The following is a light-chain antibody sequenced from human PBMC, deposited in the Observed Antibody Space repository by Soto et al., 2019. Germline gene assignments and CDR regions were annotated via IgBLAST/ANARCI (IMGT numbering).Light chain of an antibody. Sequence: QSALTQPASVSGSPGQSITISCAGTNSDVGGYNSVSWYQHHPGKAPKLMIYDVTNRPSGVSNRFSGSKSGNTASLTISGLQADDEANYYCSSYTSSSTLVFGGETELTVL. CDR2: DVT. CDR1: NSDVGGYNS. V-gene: IGLV2-14*03. J-gene: IGLJ2*01. CDR3: SSYTSSSTLV.